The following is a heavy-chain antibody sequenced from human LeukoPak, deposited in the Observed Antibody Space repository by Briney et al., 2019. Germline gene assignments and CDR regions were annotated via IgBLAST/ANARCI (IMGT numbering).Heavy chain of an antibody. CDR1: GFTFSTYA. V-gene: IGHV3-23*01. CDR3: ANRRDGVCYDY. Sequence: GGSLRLSCAASGFTFSTYAMTWVRQAPGKGLEWVSVISGGAGSTYYADSVKGRFTISRDNSKNTLYLQMNSLRAEDTAVYYCANRRDGVCYDYWGQGTLVTVSS. D-gene: IGHD2-8*01. J-gene: IGHJ4*02. CDR2: ISGGAGST.